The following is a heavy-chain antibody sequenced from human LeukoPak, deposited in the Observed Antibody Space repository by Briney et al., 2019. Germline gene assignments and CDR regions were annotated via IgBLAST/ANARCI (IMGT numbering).Heavy chain of an antibody. D-gene: IGHD1-26*01. CDR1: GFTFDDYA. CDR3: AKAFYSGSYYSDY. V-gene: IGHV3-9*01. CDR2: ISWNSGSI. Sequence: PGGSLRLSCAASGFTFDDYAMHWVRQAPGKGLEWVSGISWNSGSIGYADSAKGRFTISRDNAKNSLYLQMNSLRAEDTALYYCAKAFYSGSYYSDYWGQGTLVTVSS. J-gene: IGHJ4*02.